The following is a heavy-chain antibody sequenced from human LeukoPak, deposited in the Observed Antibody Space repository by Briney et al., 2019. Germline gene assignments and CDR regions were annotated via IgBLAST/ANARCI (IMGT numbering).Heavy chain of an antibody. V-gene: IGHV4-34*01. D-gene: IGHD5-12*01. CDR1: GGSFSGYY. J-gene: IGHJ3*01. CDR3: ARSSGYDHDAFDL. CDR2: INHSGST. Sequence: SETLSLTCAVYGGSFSGYYWSWIRQPPGKGLEWIGEINHSGSTNYNPSLKSRVTISVDTSKNQFSLKLSSVTAADTAVYYCARSSGYDHDAFDLWGQGTMVTVSS.